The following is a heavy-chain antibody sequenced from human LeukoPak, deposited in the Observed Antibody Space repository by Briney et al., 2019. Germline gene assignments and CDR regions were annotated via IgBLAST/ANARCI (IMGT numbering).Heavy chain of an antibody. CDR3: AENSYYGSGSCFDY. V-gene: IGHV4-59*08. D-gene: IGHD3-10*01. J-gene: IGHJ4*02. Sequence: SETLSLTCTVSGGSISSYYWSWIRQPPGKGLEWIGYIYYSGSTNYNPSLKSRVTISVDTSKNQFSLKLSSVTAADTAVYYCAENSYYGSGSCFDYWGQGTLVTVSS. CDR1: GGSISSYY. CDR2: IYYSGST.